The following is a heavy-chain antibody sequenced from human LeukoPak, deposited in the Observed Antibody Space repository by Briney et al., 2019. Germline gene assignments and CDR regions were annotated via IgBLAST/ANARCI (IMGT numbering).Heavy chain of an antibody. V-gene: IGHV3-30*03. CDR3: AMRWLQFEDSPVFDY. Sequence: GGSLRLSLAASGFPFINYGMNWVRQAPGRGLGWVQVVSFDETNKYYADSVKGRFTISRDNFKNTLYLQMNSLRSEDTAVYYCAMRWLQFEDSPVFDYWGQGTLVTVSS. CDR1: GFPFINYG. CDR2: VSFDETNK. J-gene: IGHJ4*02. D-gene: IGHD5-24*01.